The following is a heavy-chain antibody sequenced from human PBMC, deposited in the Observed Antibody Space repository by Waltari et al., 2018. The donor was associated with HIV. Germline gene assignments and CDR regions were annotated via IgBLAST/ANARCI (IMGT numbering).Heavy chain of an antibody. CDR1: GLTFRSYA. V-gene: IGHV3-30*02. CDR3: AKDKRTFGDLYWFFDL. D-gene: IGHD4-17*01. J-gene: IGHJ2*01. CDR2: IRYDGKNK. Sequence: QVQLLQFGGGVVQLGASLRLSCAASGLTFRSYAMHWVRQAPGKGVEWVALIRYDGKNKYHGYSVRGRFTISRYNSKYTLYLQIDLLRTEDTAIYFCAKDKRTFGDLYWFFDLWGRGTLVTVSS.